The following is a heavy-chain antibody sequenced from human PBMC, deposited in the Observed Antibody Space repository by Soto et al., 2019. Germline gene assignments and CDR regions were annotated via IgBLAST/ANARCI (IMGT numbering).Heavy chain of an antibody. Sequence: GASVKVSCKASGGGNLRDYRTTWVRRAPGQGLEWMGWINPNSGCTNYAQKFQGWVTMTRDTSISTAYMELSRLRSDDTAVYYCARASGTCYYYMDVWGKGTTVTVSS. J-gene: IGHJ6*03. D-gene: IGHD1-7*01. CDR2: INPNSGCT. CDR1: GGGNLRDYR. V-gene: IGHV1-2*04. CDR3: ARASGTCYYYMDV.